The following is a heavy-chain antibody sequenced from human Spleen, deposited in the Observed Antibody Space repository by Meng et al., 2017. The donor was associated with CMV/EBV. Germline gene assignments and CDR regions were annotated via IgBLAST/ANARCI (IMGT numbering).Heavy chain of an antibody. J-gene: IGHJ4*02. CDR1: GYTFTGDY. CDR3: ASSTPRGLTDY. CDR2: INPSGGRA. V-gene: IGHV1-46*01. Sequence: ASVKVSCKASGYTFTGDYVCWVRQAPGQGLEWMGIINPSGGRASYPQKFQGRVTMTRDTSTSTIYMELSSLRSEDTAVYYCASSTPRGLTDYWGQGTLVTVSS. D-gene: IGHD1-26*01.